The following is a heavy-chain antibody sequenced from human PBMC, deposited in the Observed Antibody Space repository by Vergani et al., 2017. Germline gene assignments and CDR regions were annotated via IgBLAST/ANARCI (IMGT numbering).Heavy chain of an antibody. J-gene: IGHJ5*02. Sequence: QAQLQESGPGLVKPSETLSLTCHVFGVSVTDYNCNWIRKAPGKGLDWSGSLSTTGGATHASHNPSLKSRVSISVDTSKSQFSRRLTSVTAADSAIYYCAGDTHSWQRADRWGQGLLVSVSS. D-gene: IGHD6-13*01. V-gene: IGHV4-59*02. CDR2: LSTTGGA. CDR3: AGDTHSWQRADR. CDR1: GVSVTDYN.